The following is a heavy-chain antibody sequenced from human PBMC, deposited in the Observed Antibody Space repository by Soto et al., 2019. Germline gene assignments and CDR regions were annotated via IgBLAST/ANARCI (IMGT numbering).Heavy chain of an antibody. V-gene: IGHV1-3*01. CDR2: INAGNGNT. Sequence: ASVKVSCTASGYTFTSYAMHWVRQAPGQRLEWMGWINAGNGNTKYSQKFQGRVTITRDTSASTAYMELSSLRSEDTAVYYCSGSYSYYGMDVWGQGTTVTVSS. CDR1: GYTFTSYA. D-gene: IGHD3-10*01. CDR3: SGSYSYYGMDV. J-gene: IGHJ6*02.